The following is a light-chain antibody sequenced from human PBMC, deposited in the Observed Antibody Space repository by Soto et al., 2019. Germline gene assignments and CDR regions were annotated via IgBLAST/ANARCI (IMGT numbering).Light chain of an antibody. CDR3: QSYDTGLRGMI. Sequence: QSVLPQPPSVSGAPGQRVPISCTGTSSNIGADYNVHWYRQLPGTAPKLLIYGNNHRPSGVPDRFSGSKSGPSASLAITGLQTEDEADYYCQSYDTGLRGMIFGGGTKLTVL. CDR2: GNN. V-gene: IGLV1-40*01. CDR1: SSNIGADYN. J-gene: IGLJ2*01.